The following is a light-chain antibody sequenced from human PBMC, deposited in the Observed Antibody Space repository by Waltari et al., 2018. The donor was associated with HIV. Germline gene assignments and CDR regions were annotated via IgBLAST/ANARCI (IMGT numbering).Light chain of an antibody. J-gene: IGLJ3*02. Sequence: QSVLTQPPSASATPGQRVTISCSGSSPNSGSNFVYWYPQLPGGTPKLCLYRDDPLPSGTPDRFSASKSGTSASLAISGLRSEDEGHYYCAAWDDSLSGRVFGGGTKVTVL. V-gene: IGLV1-47*01. CDR2: RDD. CDR1: SPNSGSNF. CDR3: AAWDDSLSGRV.